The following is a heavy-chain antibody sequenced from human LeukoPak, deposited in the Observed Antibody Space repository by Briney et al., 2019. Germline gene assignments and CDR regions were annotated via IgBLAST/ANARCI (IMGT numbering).Heavy chain of an antibody. D-gene: IGHD3-10*01. Sequence: GGSLRLSCAASGFTFSSFWMSWVRQAPGKGLEWVAVISYDGSNKYYADSVKGRFTISRDNSKNTLYLQMNSLRAEDTAVYYCARDPRSYGSGSYLFDYWGQGTLVTVSS. CDR2: ISYDGSNK. CDR1: GFTFSSFW. J-gene: IGHJ4*02. V-gene: IGHV3-30-3*01. CDR3: ARDPRSYGSGSYLFDY.